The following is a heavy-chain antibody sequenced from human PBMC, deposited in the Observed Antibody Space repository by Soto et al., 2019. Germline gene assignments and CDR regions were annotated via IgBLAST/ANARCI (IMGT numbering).Heavy chain of an antibody. V-gene: IGHV3-30*03. J-gene: IGHJ4*02. CDR3: ATIMYLRCYYDSSGYLDY. CDR2: ISYDGSNK. Sequence: QSGGSLRLSCAASGFTFSSYVMHWVRQAPGKGLEWVAVISYDGSNKYYADSVKGRFTISRDNSKNTLYLQMNSLRAEDTAVYYCATIMYLRCYYDSSGYLDYWGQGTLVTVSS. D-gene: IGHD3-22*01. CDR1: GFTFSSYV.